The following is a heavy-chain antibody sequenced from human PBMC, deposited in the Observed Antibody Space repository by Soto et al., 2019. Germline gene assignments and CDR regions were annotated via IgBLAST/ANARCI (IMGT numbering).Heavy chain of an antibody. D-gene: IGHD2-15*01. CDR1: GFTFRSYC. CDR3: AKLRVGRVVVVAATLRHAFDI. CDR2: ISYDGSNK. J-gene: IGHJ3*02. Sequence: GALRLSFATSGFTFRSYCLPWVRPGPGKGVGGVAVISYDGSNKYYADSVKGRFTISRDNSKNTLYLQMNSLRAEDTAVYYCAKLRVGRVVVVAATLRHAFDIWGQGTMVTVSS. V-gene: IGHV3-30*18.